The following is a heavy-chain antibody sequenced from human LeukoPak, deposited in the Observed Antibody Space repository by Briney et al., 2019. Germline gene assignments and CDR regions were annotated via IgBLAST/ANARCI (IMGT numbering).Heavy chain of an antibody. J-gene: IGHJ4*02. CDR3: ARGGEYYYDSSGYSL. D-gene: IGHD3-22*01. CDR1: GGSISSGGYY. Sequence: PSETLSLTCTVSGGSISSGGYYWSWIRQHPGKGLEWIGYIYYSGSTYYNPSLKSRVTISVDTSKNQFSLKLSSVTAADTAVYYCARGGEYYYDSSGYSLWGQGTLVTVFS. V-gene: IGHV4-31*03. CDR2: IYYSGST.